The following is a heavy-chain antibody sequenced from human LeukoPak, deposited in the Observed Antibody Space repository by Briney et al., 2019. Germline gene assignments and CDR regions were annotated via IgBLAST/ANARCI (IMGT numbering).Heavy chain of an antibody. CDR3: ARAQKPSNYYDSSGPIDY. Sequence: SETLSLTCAVSGGSISSGGYSWSWIRQPPGKGLEWIGYIYHSGSTYYNPSLKSRVTISVDRSKNQFSLKLSSVTAADTAVYYCARAQKPSNYYDSSGPIDYWGQGTLVTVSS. CDR1: GGSISSGGYS. CDR2: IYHSGST. D-gene: IGHD3-22*01. V-gene: IGHV4-30-2*01. J-gene: IGHJ4*02.